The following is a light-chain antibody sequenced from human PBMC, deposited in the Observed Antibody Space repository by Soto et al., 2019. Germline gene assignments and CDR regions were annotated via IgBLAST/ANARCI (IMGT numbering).Light chain of an antibody. Sequence: ESVLTQSPGTLSLSPGERATLSCRASQSVSRYLAWYQQKRGQAPRLLSYDASNRATGSPARFSGSGSGTDFTLTISSLEPEDFAVYYCQQRSNWPITFGQGTRLEIK. CDR1: QSVSRY. CDR3: QQRSNWPIT. J-gene: IGKJ5*01. V-gene: IGKV3-11*01. CDR2: DAS.